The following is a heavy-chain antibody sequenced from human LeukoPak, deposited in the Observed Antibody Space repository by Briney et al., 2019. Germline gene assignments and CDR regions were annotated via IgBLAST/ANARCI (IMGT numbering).Heavy chain of an antibody. CDR1: GYTFTGYY. Sequence: ASVQVSCKASGYTFTGYYIHWVRQAPGQGLEWMGWINPNSGGTNYAQKFQGWVTMTRDTSISTAYMELSRLRSDDTAVYYCARESPLGHYGMGVWGQGTTVTVSS. J-gene: IGHJ6*02. CDR3: ARESPLGHYGMGV. V-gene: IGHV1-2*04. CDR2: INPNSGGT.